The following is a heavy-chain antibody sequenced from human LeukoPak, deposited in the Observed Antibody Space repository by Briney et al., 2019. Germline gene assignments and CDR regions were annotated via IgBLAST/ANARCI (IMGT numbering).Heavy chain of an antibody. V-gene: IGHV3-23*01. CDR1: GFTFSSYA. CDR2: ISGSGGST. J-gene: IGHJ6*02. Sequence: PGGSLRLSCAASGFTFSSYAMSWVRQAPGKGLEWVSAISGSGGSTYYADSVKGRFTISRDNSKNTLYLQMNSLRAEDTAVYYCANGATVPPNYCHHVRDGCVQGTRVTVSS. CDR3: ANGATVPPNYCHHVRDG. D-gene: IGHD4-11*01.